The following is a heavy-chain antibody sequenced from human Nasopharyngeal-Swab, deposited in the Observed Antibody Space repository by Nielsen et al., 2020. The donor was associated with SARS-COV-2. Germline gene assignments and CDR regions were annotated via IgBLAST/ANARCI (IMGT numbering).Heavy chain of an antibody. D-gene: IGHD6-13*01. Sequence: LSLTCAASGFTFSSYWMHWVRQAPGKGLVWVSRINSDGSSTSYADSVKGRFTISRDNSKNTLYLQMNSLRAEDTAVYYCAKPRWSSSWYYFDYWGQGTLVTVSS. V-gene: IGHV3-74*01. CDR3: AKPRWSSSWYYFDY. J-gene: IGHJ4*02. CDR2: INSDGSST. CDR1: GFTFSSYW.